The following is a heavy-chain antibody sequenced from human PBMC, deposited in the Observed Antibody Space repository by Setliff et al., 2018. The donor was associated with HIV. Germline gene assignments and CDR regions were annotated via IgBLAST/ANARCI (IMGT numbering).Heavy chain of an antibody. CDR2: IYYSGST. V-gene: IGHV4-59*11. D-gene: IGHD6-19*01. CDR1: GGSISSHY. Sequence: SETLSLTCTVSGGSISSHYWSWIRQPPGKGLEWIGYIYYSGSTNYNPSLKSRVTISVDTSKNQFSLKLSSVTAADTAVYHCARTSVSGWRTPSFDIWGQGTMVTVSS. J-gene: IGHJ3*02. CDR3: ARTSVSGWRTPSFDI.